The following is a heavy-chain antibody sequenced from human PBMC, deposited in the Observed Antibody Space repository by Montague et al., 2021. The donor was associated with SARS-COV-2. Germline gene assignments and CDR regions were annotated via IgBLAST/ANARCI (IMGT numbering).Heavy chain of an antibody. D-gene: IGHD3-3*01. CDR1: GGSISGSNW. J-gene: IGHJ6*02. CDR3: ARDFRGAYNFFDP. V-gene: IGHV4-4*02. Sequence: SETLSLTCAVSGGSISGSNWWTWLRQPPGKGLEWIGEILHSGSTNYISSLKSRVTISVDKSKNQFSLKLTSLTAADTAVYYCARDFRGAYNFFDPWGQGTTVTVSS. CDR2: ILHSGST.